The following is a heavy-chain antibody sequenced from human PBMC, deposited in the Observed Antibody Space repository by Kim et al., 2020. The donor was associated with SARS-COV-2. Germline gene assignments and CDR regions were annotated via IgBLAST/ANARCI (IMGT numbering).Heavy chain of an antibody. J-gene: IGHJ2*01. CDR3: ARDYYDSSGFYGLWYFDL. D-gene: IGHD3-22*01. CDR2: FYTGGTA. CDR1: GFTVGSSY. V-gene: IGHV3-53*01. Sequence: GGSLRLSCEASGFTVGSSYMSWVRQAPGKGLEWVSGFYTGGTAYYAASVKGRFTISRDNSKNTIYLQMNSLRVEDTAVYYCARDYYDSSGFYGLWYFDLWGLGTQVTVSS.